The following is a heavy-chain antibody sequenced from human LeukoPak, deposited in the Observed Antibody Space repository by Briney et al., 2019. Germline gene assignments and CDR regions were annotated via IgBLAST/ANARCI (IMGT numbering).Heavy chain of an antibody. CDR2: IYHSVDT. J-gene: IGHJ4*02. Sequence: SETLSLTCTVSGGSISSYYWSWIRQPPGKGLEWIGYIYHSVDTKYNASLKSRVTISVDTSKSQFSLKLSSVTAADTAVYYCARGGPNSSGWRIDYWGQGTLVTVSS. CDR1: GGSISSYY. CDR3: ARGGPNSSGWRIDY. V-gene: IGHV4-59*01. D-gene: IGHD6-19*01.